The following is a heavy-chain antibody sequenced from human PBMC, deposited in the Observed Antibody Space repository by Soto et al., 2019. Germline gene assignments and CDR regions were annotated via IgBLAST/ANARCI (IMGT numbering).Heavy chain of an antibody. J-gene: IGHJ5*02. D-gene: IGHD5-18*01. V-gene: IGHV1-69*04. CDR2: IIPILDIA. Sequence: SVKVSCKASGGTFSSYAISWVRQAPGQRLERMGRIIPILDIANYAQKFQGRVTITADKSTSTAYMELSSLSSVTAADTAVYYCARGVPYSYGYISWFDPWGQGTLVTVSS. CDR1: GGTFSSYA. CDR3: ARGVPYSYGYISWFDP.